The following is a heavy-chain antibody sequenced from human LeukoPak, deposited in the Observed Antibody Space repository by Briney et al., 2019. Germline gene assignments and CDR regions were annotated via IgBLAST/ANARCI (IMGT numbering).Heavy chain of an antibody. D-gene: IGHD2-15*01. CDR2: ISSSSSTI. Sequence: PGGSLRLSCAASGFTFSSYSMNWVRQAPGKGLEWVSYISSSSSTIYYADSVKGRFTISRDNAKNSLYLQMNSLRAEDTAVYYCARDLEDIVVVVAATGDAFDIWGLGTMVTVSS. CDR1: GFTFSSYS. J-gene: IGHJ3*02. CDR3: ARDLEDIVVVVAATGDAFDI. V-gene: IGHV3-48*01.